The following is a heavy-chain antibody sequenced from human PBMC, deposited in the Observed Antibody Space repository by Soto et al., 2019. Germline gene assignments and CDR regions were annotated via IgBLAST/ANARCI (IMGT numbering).Heavy chain of an antibody. D-gene: IGHD2-2*01. CDR3: ARDRYQLHYYYGMDV. CDR2: IYDSGST. Sequence: SETLSLTCTVSGGSISSYYWSWIRQPPGKGLEWIGYIYDSGSTSYNPSLKSRVTISVDTSKNQFSLKLSSVTAADTAVYYCARDRYQLHYYYGMDVWGQGTTVTVSS. J-gene: IGHJ6*02. CDR1: GGSISSYY. V-gene: IGHV4-59*01.